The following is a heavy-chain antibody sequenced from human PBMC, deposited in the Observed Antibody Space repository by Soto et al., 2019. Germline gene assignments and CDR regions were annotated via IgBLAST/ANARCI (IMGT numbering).Heavy chain of an antibody. CDR1: GFTFSDYY. D-gene: IGHD3-3*01. Sequence: PGGSLRLSCAASGFTFSDYYMSWIRQAPGKGLEWVPYISSSSSYTNYADSVKGRFTISRDNAKNSLYLQMNSLRAEDTAVYYCARDHDFWSGNLYYFDYWGQGTLVTVSS. CDR3: ARDHDFWSGNLYYFDY. V-gene: IGHV3-11*06. J-gene: IGHJ4*02. CDR2: ISSSSSYT.